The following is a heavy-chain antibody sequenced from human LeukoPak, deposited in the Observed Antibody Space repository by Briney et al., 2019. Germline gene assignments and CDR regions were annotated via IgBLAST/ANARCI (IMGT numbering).Heavy chain of an antibody. Sequence: GGSLRLSCAASGFTFSSYGMHWVRQAPGKGLEWVAVISYDGSNKYYADSVKGRFTISRDNSKNTLYLQMNSLRAEDTAVYYCARASGFNRFDPWGQGTLVTVSS. CDR3: ARASGFNRFDP. V-gene: IGHV3-30*03. J-gene: IGHJ5*02. D-gene: IGHD3-10*01. CDR2: ISYDGSNK. CDR1: GFTFSSYG.